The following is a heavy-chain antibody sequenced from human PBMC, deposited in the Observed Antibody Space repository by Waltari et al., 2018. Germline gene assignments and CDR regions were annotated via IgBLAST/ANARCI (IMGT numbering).Heavy chain of an antibody. D-gene: IGHD3-22*01. CDR1: GGSISSYY. Sequence: QVQLQESGPGLVKPSETLSLTCTVPGGSISSYYWSWIRPPPGKGLEWIGYIYTSGSTNYNPSLKSRVTISVDTSKNQFSLKLSSVTAADTAVYYCARGRPDYYDSSGYFYYFDYWGQGTLVTVSS. V-gene: IGHV4-4*09. CDR2: IYTSGST. CDR3: ARGRPDYYDSSGYFYYFDY. J-gene: IGHJ4*02.